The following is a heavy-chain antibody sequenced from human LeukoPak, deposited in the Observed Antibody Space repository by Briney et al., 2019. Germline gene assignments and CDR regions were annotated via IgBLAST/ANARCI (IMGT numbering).Heavy chain of an antibody. V-gene: IGHV1-18*01. Sequence: ASVKVSCKTSGFTFTGYYIHWVRQAAGQRPEWMGWINPSSGGTDYAQKLQGRVTMTTDTSTSTAYMELRSLRSDDTAVYYCARDLKTMGATAEYFQHWGQGTLITVSS. CDR3: ARDLKTMGATAEYFQH. D-gene: IGHD1-26*01. CDR1: GFTFTGYY. CDR2: INPSSGGT. J-gene: IGHJ1*01.